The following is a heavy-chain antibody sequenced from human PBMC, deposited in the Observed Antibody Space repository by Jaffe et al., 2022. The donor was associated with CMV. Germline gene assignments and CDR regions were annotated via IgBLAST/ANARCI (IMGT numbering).Heavy chain of an antibody. CDR2: TYYRSKWYN. CDR3: ARDPRVVAVAGRRYYYYGMDV. J-gene: IGHJ6*02. Sequence: QVQLQQSGPGLVKPSQTLSLTCAISGDSVSSNSAAWNWIRQSPSRGLEWLGRTYYRSKWYNDYAVSVKSRITINPDTSKNQFSLQLNSVTPEDTAVYYCARDPRVVAVAGRRYYYYGMDVWGQGTTVTVSS. V-gene: IGHV6-1*01. D-gene: IGHD6-19*01. CDR1: GDSVSSNSAA.